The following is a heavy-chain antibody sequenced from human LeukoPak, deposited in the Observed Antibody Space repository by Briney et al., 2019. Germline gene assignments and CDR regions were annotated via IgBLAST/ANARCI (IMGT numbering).Heavy chain of an antibody. CDR2: IYHSGST. J-gene: IGHJ6*02. Sequence: SETLSLTCAVSGGSISSSNWWSWVRQPPGKGLEWIGEIYHSGSTNYNPSLKSRVTISVDKSKNQFSLKLSSVTAADTAVYYCARWLGCSSTSCYWNYYYYYGKDVWGQGTTVTVSS. CDR1: GGSISSSNW. CDR3: ARWLGCSSTSCYWNYYYYYGKDV. V-gene: IGHV4-4*02. D-gene: IGHD2-2*01.